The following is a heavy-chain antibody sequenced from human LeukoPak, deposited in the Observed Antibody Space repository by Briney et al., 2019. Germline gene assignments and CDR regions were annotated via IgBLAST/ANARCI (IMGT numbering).Heavy chain of an antibody. CDR2: IYTSGST. Sequence: SETLSLTCTVSGGSISSYYWSWIRQPAGKGLEWIGRIYTSGSTNYNPSLKSRVTMSVDTSKNQFSLKLSSVTAADTAVYYCARDGYPMKYNWFDPWGQGTLVTVSS. D-gene: IGHD1-1*01. J-gene: IGHJ5*02. CDR1: GGSISSYY. CDR3: ARDGYPMKYNWFDP. V-gene: IGHV4-4*07.